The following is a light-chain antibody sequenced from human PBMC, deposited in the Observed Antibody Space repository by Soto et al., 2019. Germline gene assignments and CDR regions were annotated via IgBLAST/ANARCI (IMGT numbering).Light chain of an antibody. Sequence: EIVMTQSPATLSVSPGERATLSCRASQSVTSNLAWYQQKPGRAPRLLIYGASTRATGIPARFSGSGSGTEFTLTISNLQSEDFALYYCQQYNNWPPFTFGPGTKVDIK. V-gene: IGKV3-15*01. J-gene: IGKJ3*01. CDR1: QSVTSN. CDR3: QQYNNWPPFT. CDR2: GAS.